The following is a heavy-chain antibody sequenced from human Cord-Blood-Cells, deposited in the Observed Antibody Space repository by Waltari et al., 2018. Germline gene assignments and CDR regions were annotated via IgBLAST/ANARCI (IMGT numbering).Heavy chain of an antibody. D-gene: IGHD2-2*01. V-gene: IGHV4-34*01. CDR2: INHSGST. J-gene: IGHJ5*02. Sequence: QVQLQQWGAGLLKPSETLSLTCAVYGGSFSGYYWSWIRQPPGKGLEWIGEINHSGSTNYHPSLKSRVTISVDTSKNKFSLKLSSVTAADTAVYYCARAVVVPAAMGGNWFDPWGQGTLVTVSS. CDR1: GGSFSGYY. CDR3: ARAVVVPAAMGGNWFDP.